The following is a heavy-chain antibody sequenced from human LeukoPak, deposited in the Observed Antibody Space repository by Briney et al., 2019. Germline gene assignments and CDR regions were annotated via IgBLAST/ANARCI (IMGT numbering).Heavy chain of an antibody. J-gene: IGHJ6*03. V-gene: IGHV3-23*01. D-gene: IGHD2-8*01. Sequence: GGSLRLSCVASGFTFSSYAVTWVRQAPGKGLEWVSSNSGSGGRTDYADSVKGRFTISRDNSKNTLYLQMNSLGADDTAVYYCAKGRGHCIDGVCHNYYYMDVWGKGNTVTVS. CDR1: GFTFSSYA. CDR3: AKGRGHCIDGVCHNYYYMDV. CDR2: NSGSGGRT.